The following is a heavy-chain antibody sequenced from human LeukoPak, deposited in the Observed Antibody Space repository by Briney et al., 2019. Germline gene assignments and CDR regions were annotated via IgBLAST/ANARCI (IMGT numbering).Heavy chain of an antibody. D-gene: IGHD5-24*01. CDR2: IIPIFGTA. J-gene: IGHJ4*02. Sequence: ASVKVSCKASGGTFSSYAISWVRQAPGQGLEWMGGIIPIFGTANYAQKFQGRVTITADKSTSTAYMELSSLRSEDTAVYYCARDGYNSNGDAKVDYWGQGTLVTVSS. CDR3: ARDGYNSNGDAKVDY. CDR1: GGTFSSYA. V-gene: IGHV1-69*06.